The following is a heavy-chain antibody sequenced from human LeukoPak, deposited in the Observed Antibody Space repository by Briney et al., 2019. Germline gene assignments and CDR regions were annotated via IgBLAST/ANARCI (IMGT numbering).Heavy chain of an antibody. V-gene: IGHV4-61*02. J-gene: IGHJ5*02. CDR2: IYTSGST. CDR3: ARERGYCSGGSCPGEWFDP. D-gene: IGHD2-15*01. Sequence: PSETLSLTCAVSGGSISSRGYYWTWIRQPAGKGLEWIGRIYTSGSTNYNPSLKSRVTISVDTSKNQFSLKLSSVTAADTAVYYCARERGYCSGGSCPGEWFDPWGQGTLVTVSS. CDR1: GGSISSRGYY.